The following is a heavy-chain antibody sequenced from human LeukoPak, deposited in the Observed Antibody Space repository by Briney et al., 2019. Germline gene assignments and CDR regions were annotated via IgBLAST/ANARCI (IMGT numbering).Heavy chain of an antibody. CDR1: GFTFSSYG. CDR2: ISYDGSNK. Sequence: GRSLRLSCAASGFTFSSYGMHWVRQAPGKGLGWVAVISYDGSNKYYADSVKGRFTISRDNSKNTLYLQMNSLRAEDTAVYYCARSIDIDYWGQGTLVTVSS. CDR3: ARSIDIDY. J-gene: IGHJ4*02. D-gene: IGHD2-21*01. V-gene: IGHV3-30*03.